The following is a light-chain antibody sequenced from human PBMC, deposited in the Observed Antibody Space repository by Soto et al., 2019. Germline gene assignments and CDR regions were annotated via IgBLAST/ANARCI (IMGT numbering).Light chain of an antibody. CDR1: QSVSSRF. J-gene: IGKJ5*01. Sequence: EIVLTQYPGIRSLSPGESATLSCGASQSVSSRFLAWYQQKPGRAPRVLIYDASTRATGVPDRFSGSGSGTDFTITISRLQTEDCAVYYCQQYGGSPVTFGQGTRLEIK. CDR3: QQYGGSPVT. V-gene: IGKV3D-20*01. CDR2: DAS.